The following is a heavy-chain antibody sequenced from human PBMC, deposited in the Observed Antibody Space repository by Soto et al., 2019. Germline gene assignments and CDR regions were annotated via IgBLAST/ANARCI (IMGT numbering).Heavy chain of an antibody. CDR2: ISYDGSNK. CDR3: AREPRGYNYDYYYYAMDV. CDR1: GFTFSTYA. Sequence: QVQLVESGGGVVQPGRSLRLSCAASGFTFSTYAMHWVRQAPGKGLEWVAVISYDGSNKFSADSVKGRSTISRDNSKHTLFLQINTLRTEHSAVYYCAREPRGYNYDYYYYAMDVWGQGTTVTVSS. V-gene: IGHV3-30-3*01. D-gene: IGHD5-18*01. J-gene: IGHJ6*02.